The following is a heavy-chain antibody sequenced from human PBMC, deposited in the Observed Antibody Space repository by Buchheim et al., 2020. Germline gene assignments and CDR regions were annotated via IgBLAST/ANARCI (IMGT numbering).Heavy chain of an antibody. CDR1: GGSISSSSYY. D-gene: IGHD1-20*01. CDR3: ARHRVGLSITGRWYFDY. J-gene: IGHJ4*02. Sequence: QLQLQESGPGLVKPSETLSLTCTVSGGSISSSSYYWGWIRQPPGKGLEWIGSIYYSGSTYYNPSLKSRVTISVDTSKNQFSLKLSSVTAADTAVYYCARHRVGLSITGRWYFDYWGQGTL. CDR2: IYYSGST. V-gene: IGHV4-39*01.